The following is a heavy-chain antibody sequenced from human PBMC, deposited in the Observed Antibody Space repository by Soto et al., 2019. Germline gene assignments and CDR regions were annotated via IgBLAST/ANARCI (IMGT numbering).Heavy chain of an antibody. CDR3: ARERSAAGTGWFDP. J-gene: IGHJ5*02. CDR1: GYTFTSYD. Sequence: QVQLVQSGAEVKKPGASVKVSCKASGYTFTSYDINWVRQATGQGLEWMGWMNPNSGNTGYAQKFQGRVTMTRNTSIRTAYMELSSLRSEYTAVYFCARERSAAGTGWFDPWGQGTLVTVSS. D-gene: IGHD6-13*01. CDR2: MNPNSGNT. V-gene: IGHV1-8*01.